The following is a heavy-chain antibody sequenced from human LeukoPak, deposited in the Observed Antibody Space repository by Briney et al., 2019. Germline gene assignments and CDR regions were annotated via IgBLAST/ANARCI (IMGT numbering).Heavy chain of an antibody. CDR3: ARETYFYDTTYYYVKYFDS. D-gene: IGHD3-22*01. Sequence: GGSLRLSCAASGFTFSSYSMNWVRQAPGKGLEWVSYISSSGSTIYYADSVKGRFTISRDNAKNSLYLQMNSLRAEDTAVYYCARETYFYDTTYYYVKYFDSWGQGTLVTVSS. CDR2: ISSSGSTI. V-gene: IGHV3-48*04. CDR1: GFTFSSYS. J-gene: IGHJ4*02.